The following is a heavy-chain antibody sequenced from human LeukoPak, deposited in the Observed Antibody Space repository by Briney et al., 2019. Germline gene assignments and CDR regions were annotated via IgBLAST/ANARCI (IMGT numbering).Heavy chain of an antibody. J-gene: IGHJ3*02. D-gene: IGHD6-13*01. V-gene: IGHV3-7*01. CDR2: IKQDGSEK. CDR3: ARAYSSHDAFDI. Sequence: GGSLRLSCEASGFTFCSYWMSWVRQAPGKGLEWVGNIKQDGSEKYYVDSVKGRFTISKDNAKNSLYLQMNSLRGEDTAVYYCARAYSSHDAFDIWGQGTMVTVSS. CDR1: GFTFCSYW.